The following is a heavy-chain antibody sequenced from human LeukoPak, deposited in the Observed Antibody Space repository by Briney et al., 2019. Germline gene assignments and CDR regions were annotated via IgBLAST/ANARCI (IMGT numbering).Heavy chain of an antibody. D-gene: IGHD3-10*01. CDR2: MYHNGNP. V-gene: IGHV4-38-2*02. CDR1: GYSISSGYY. J-gene: IGHJ4*02. CDR3: AGAGSGSYYTYFDY. Sequence: PSETLSLTCTVSGYSISSGYYWGWIRLPPGKGLEWIGSMYHNGNPIYNPSLESRATISVDTSKNQFSLKLSSVTAADTAVYYCAGAGSGSYYTYFDYWGQGTLVTVSS.